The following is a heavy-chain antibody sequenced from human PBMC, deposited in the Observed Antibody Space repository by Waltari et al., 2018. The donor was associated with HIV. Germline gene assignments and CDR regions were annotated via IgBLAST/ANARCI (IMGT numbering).Heavy chain of an antibody. V-gene: IGHV3-49*03. Sequence: EVQLGESGGGLVQPGRSLRLSCANSGFSFGDYAMSWFRQAPGKGLEWVGFIRSKAYGGTTQYAASVKGRFTISRDDSKSIAYLQMNSLKTEDTALYYCTRGTFTVTYYFDYWGRGTLVTVSS. CDR2: IRSKAYGGTT. CDR1: GFSFGDYA. D-gene: IGHD4-17*01. J-gene: IGHJ4*02. CDR3: TRGTFTVTYYFDY.